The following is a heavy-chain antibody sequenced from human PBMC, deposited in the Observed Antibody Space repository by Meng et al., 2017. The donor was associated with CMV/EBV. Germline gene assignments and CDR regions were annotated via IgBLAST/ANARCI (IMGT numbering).Heavy chain of an antibody. D-gene: IGHD3-3*01. J-gene: IGHJ3*02. CDR2: IIPILGIA. Sequence: SVKVSCKASGGTFSSYPIGWVRQAPGQGLEWMGRIIPILGIANYAQKFQGRVTITADKSTSTAYMELSSLRSEDTAVYYCAHTIFGVAKAFDIWGQGTMVTVSS. CDR1: GGTFSSYP. V-gene: IGHV1-69*02. CDR3: AHTIFGVAKAFDI.